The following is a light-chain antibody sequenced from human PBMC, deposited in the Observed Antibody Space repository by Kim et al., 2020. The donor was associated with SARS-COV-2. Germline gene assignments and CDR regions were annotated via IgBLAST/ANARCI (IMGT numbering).Light chain of an antibody. J-gene: IGLJ1*01. CDR3: TSFAGDNKNHV. CDR2: EVT. Sequence: SVTVSCFGTSRDVGAFDFVSWYQQHPGKAPKLIIFEVTKRPSGVPARFSGSKSGNTASLTVSGLQAEDEADYYCTSFAGDNKNHVFGTGTKVTVL. V-gene: IGLV2-8*01. CDR1: SRDVGAFDF.